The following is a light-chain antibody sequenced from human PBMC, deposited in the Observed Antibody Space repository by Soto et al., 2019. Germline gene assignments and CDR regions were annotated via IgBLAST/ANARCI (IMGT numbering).Light chain of an antibody. CDR3: LQHNSYPWT. CDR2: SAS. J-gene: IGKJ1*01. V-gene: IGKV1-17*03. Sequence: DIQMTQSPSAMSASVGDRVTITCRASQDISNYLAWFQQKPGNVPKRLICSASSLQSGVPSRFGGSGSETDFPLTISRLQPEDVATDYFLQHNSYPWTFGQGTQVEIK. CDR1: QDISNY.